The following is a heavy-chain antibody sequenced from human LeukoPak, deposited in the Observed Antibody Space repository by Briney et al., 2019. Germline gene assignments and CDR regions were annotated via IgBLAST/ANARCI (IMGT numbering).Heavy chain of an antibody. CDR3: ARDSGYDR. Sequence: SETLSLTCAVYGGSFSGYYWSWIRQPPGKGLEWIGEINPSGSTNYNPSLKSRVTISVDTSKNQFSLKLSSVTAADTAVYYCARDSGYDRWGQGTLVTVSS. V-gene: IGHV4-34*01. D-gene: IGHD5-12*01. CDR2: INPSGST. J-gene: IGHJ4*02. CDR1: GGSFSGYY.